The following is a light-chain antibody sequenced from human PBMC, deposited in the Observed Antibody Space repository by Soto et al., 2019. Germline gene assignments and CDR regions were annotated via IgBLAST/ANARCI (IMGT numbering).Light chain of an antibody. CDR3: QQYENSPIT. CDR2: GAS. V-gene: IGKV3-20*01. J-gene: IGKJ5*01. Sequence: EIVLTQSPGTLSLSPGERATLSCRASQSVSNNYLAWYQQKPGQAPRLLIYGASNRATGIPDRFSGSRSGAEFTLTINRLEPEDFAVYYCQQYENSPITFGQGTRLEIK. CDR1: QSVSNNY.